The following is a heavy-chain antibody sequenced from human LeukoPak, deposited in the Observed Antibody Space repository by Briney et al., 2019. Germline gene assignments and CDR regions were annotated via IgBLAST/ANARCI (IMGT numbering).Heavy chain of an antibody. CDR1: GGSISSGDYY. D-gene: IGHD3-22*01. Sequence: SETLSLTCTVSGGSISSGDYYWSWIRQPPGKGLEWIGYIYYSGSTYQNPSLKSRVTISVDTSKNQFSLKLSSVTAADTAVYYCATGYYYDSSGYWFNFDYWGQGTLVTVSS. J-gene: IGHJ4*02. CDR3: ATGYYYDSSGYWFNFDY. V-gene: IGHV4-30-4*01. CDR2: IYYSGST.